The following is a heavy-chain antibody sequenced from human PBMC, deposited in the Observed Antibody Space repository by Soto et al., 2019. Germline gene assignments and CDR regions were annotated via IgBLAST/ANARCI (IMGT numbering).Heavy chain of an antibody. D-gene: IGHD2-2*01. CDR1: GGSISSYY. CDR3: ARGLGYCSSTSCYGNYYYYYMDV. V-gene: IGHV4-59*01. J-gene: IGHJ6*03. Sequence: SETLSLTCTVSGGSISSYYWSWIRQPPGKGLEWIGYIYYSGSTNYNPSLKSRVTISVDTSENQFSLKLSSVTAADTAVYYCARGLGYCSSTSCYGNYYYYYMDVWGKGTTVTVSS. CDR2: IYYSGST.